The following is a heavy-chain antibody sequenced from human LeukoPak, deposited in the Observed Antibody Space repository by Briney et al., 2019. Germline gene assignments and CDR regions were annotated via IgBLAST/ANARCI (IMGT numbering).Heavy chain of an antibody. Sequence: PGGSLRLSCAAFGFTFSSYAMSWVRQAPGKGLEWVSAISGSGGSTYYADSVKGRFTISRDNSKNTLYLQMNSLRAEDTAVYYCAKHVDYVWGSYRPLFDYWGQGTLVTVSS. CDR3: AKHVDYVWGSYRPLFDY. CDR2: ISGSGGST. V-gene: IGHV3-23*01. D-gene: IGHD3-16*02. J-gene: IGHJ4*02. CDR1: GFTFSSYA.